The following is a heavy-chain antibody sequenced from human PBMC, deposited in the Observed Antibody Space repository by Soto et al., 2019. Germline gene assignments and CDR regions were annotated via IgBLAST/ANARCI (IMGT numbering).Heavy chain of an antibody. CDR1: GYSFSTYW. CDR2: IYPGDSDT. D-gene: IGHD5-12*01. V-gene: IGHV5-51*01. Sequence: GESRKISCKGSGYSFSTYWIVWVRQMPGKGLEWMGIIYPGDSDTRYSPSFQGQVTISADKFINTAYLQWSSLKASDTAMYYCARQSRDGYNYYYYDMDVWGQGTTVTVSS. J-gene: IGHJ6*02. CDR3: ARQSRDGYNYYYYDMDV.